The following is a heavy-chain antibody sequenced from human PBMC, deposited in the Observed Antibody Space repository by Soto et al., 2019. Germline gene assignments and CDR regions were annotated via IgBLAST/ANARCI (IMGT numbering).Heavy chain of an antibody. V-gene: IGHV3-30*18. D-gene: IGHD3-9*01. CDR2: ISYDGSNK. J-gene: IGHJ4*02. CDR3: AKGVGYFDWLTPFDY. CDR1: GFTFSSYG. Sequence: GGSLRLSCAASGFTFSSYGMHWVRQAPGKGLEWVAVISYDGSNKYYADSVKGRFTISRDNSKNTLYLQMNSLRAEDTAVYYCAKGVGYFDWLTPFDYWGQGTLVTVSS.